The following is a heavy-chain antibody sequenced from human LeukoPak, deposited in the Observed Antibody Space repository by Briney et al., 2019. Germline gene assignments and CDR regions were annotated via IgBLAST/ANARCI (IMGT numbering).Heavy chain of an antibody. CDR2: ITGSGPYM. CDR3: VRDVGAVRGEVYFDY. Sequence: PSETLSLTCTVSGGSISSSSYYWGWIRLSPGKGLEWVSSITGSGPYMLYADSVKHRFTISRDNTKNLLYLEMNSLRAEDTAMYFCVRDVGAVRGEVYFDYWGQGTLVTVSS. CDR1: GGSISSSS. J-gene: IGHJ4*02. D-gene: IGHD3-10*01. V-gene: IGHV3-21*06.